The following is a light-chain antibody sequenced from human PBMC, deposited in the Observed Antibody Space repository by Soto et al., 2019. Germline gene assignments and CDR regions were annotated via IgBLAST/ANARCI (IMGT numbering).Light chain of an antibody. CDR3: QQYNKWPPQYT. CDR1: QSISRD. J-gene: IGKJ2*01. CDR2: GAY. Sequence: EIGMTQSPVTLSVSPGERATLSCRASQSISRDLAWYQQKPGQAPRLLIYGAYTRATDIPARISGSGSGTDFTLTISSLQSEDFAVYYCQQYNKWPPQYTFGQGTKLEIK. V-gene: IGKV3-15*01.